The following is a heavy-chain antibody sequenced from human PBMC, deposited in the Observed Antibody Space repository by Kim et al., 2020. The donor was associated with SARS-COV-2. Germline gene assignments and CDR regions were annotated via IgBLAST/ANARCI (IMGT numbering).Heavy chain of an antibody. D-gene: IGHD3-10*01. CDR1: GFTFSNYA. CDR3: AKDQGGSGTFPEQYFDY. Sequence: GGSLRLSCAASGFTFSNYAMSWVRQAPGKGLEWVSSISGSGRTTYYADSVKGRFTISRDNSKNTLSLQMNSLRAEDTAVYYCAKDQGGSGTFPEQYFDYWGQGTLVTVSS. V-gene: IGHV3-23*01. J-gene: IGHJ4*02. CDR2: ISGSGRTT.